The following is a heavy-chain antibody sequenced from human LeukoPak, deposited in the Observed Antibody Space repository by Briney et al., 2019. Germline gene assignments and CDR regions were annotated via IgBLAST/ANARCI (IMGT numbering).Heavy chain of an antibody. V-gene: IGHV3-21*01. Sequence: GGSLRLSCAASGFTFSSYSMSWVRQAPGKGLEWVSSISSSSSYIYYADSVKGRFTISRDNAKNSLYLQMNGQSAEDTAVYYCARVYRDYYDSSGYIDYWGQGTLVTVSS. J-gene: IGHJ4*02. CDR2: ISSSSSYI. CDR3: ARVYRDYYDSSGYIDY. D-gene: IGHD3-22*01. CDR1: GFTFSSYS.